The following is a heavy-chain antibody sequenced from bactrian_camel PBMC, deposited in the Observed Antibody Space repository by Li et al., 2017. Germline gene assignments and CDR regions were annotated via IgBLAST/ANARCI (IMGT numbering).Heavy chain of an antibody. CDR1: GVAASTC. CDR3: VADLTLIPRFLKCPSPRGY. CDR2: ILSDGTT. J-gene: IGHJ6*01. V-gene: IGHV3S55*01. D-gene: IGHD7*01. Sequence: HVQLVESGGGSVQVGGSLRLSCTGSGVAASTCRGWYRQTPGKERVVVSTILSDGTTYYADSVKGRFTISQDNAKDTVNLEMRDLKPEDTGVYYCVADLTLIPRFLKCPSPRGYWGLGPRSPSP.